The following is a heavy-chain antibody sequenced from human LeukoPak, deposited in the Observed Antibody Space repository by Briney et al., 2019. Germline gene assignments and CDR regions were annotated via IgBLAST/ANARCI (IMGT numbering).Heavy chain of an antibody. Sequence: SETLSLTCTVSGGSISSSSYYWGWIRQPPGKGLEWIGSIYYSGSTYYNPSLKSRVTISVDTSKNQFSLKLSSVTAADTAVYYCARVCNSSGYYFDYWGQGTLVTVSS. J-gene: IGHJ4*02. V-gene: IGHV4-39*07. D-gene: IGHD3-22*01. CDR1: GGSISSSSYY. CDR2: IYYSGST. CDR3: ARVCNSSGYYFDY.